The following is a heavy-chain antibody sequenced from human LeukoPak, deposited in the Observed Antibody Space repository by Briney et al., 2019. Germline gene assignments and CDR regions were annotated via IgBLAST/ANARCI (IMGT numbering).Heavy chain of an antibody. CDR1: GFTFNNSD. J-gene: IGHJ6*03. Sequence: GALRPSCAASGFTFNNSDMHWVRQAPGKGLEWVAFIRYDGSNKYYADPVKGRFTISRDNSKNTLYLQMNSLRAEDTAVYYCAKGQYYGSGSYFIGYYYMDVWGKGTTVTISS. CDR3: AKGQYYGSGSYFIGYYYMDV. V-gene: IGHV3-30*02. CDR2: IRYDGSNK. D-gene: IGHD3-10*01.